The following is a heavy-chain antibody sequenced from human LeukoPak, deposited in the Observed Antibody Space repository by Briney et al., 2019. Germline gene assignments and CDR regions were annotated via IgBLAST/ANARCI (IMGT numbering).Heavy chain of an antibody. D-gene: IGHD3-10*01. Sequence: GGSLRLSCAASGFTISSNYWSWVRQAPGKGLEWVSVIYSGGTTHYADSVKGRFTISRDNSKNTLYLQMNSLRAEDTAVYYCAKLSSYYYASGSYPDYWGQGTLVTVSS. J-gene: IGHJ4*02. CDR1: GFTISSNY. V-gene: IGHV3-53*01. CDR2: IYSGGTT. CDR3: AKLSSYYYASGSYPDY.